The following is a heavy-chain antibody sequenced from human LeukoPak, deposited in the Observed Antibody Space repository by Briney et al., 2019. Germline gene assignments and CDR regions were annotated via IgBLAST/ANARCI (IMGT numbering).Heavy chain of an antibody. Sequence: ASVKVSCKASGGTFSSYAISWVRQAPGQGLEWMGGIIPIFGTANYAQKFQGRVTIATDESTSTAYMELSSLRSEDTAVYYCARGNSGDSGSDYWGQGTLVTVSS. CDR3: ARGNSGDSGSDY. J-gene: IGHJ4*02. V-gene: IGHV1-69*05. CDR2: IIPIFGTA. D-gene: IGHD1-26*01. CDR1: GGTFSSYA.